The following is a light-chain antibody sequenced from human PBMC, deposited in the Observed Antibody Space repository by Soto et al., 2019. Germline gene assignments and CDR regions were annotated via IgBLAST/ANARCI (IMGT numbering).Light chain of an antibody. CDR2: DAT. J-gene: IGLJ2*01. CDR1: TGTVTTGLY. Sequence: QAVVTQEPSLTVSPGGTVTLTCASSTGTVTTGLYAHWFQQKPGQAPRTLIYDATNRHSWTPARFSGSLLGGKAALTLSGAEPEDEAYYFCFPVYGDLVVFGGGTQLAVL. CDR3: FPVYGDLVV. V-gene: IGLV7-46*01.